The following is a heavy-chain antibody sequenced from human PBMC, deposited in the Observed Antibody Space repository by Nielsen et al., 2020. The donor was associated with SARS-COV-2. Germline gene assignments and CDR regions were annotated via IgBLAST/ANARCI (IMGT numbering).Heavy chain of an antibody. CDR2: VFASGSS. D-gene: IGHD3-3*01. V-gene: IGHV4-61*09. J-gene: IGHJ5*02. CDR3: ARSLHDDYWSGYLLYNWFDP. Sequence: LRLSCTVSGGSISSGSYYWTWIRRPAGKGLEWIGHVFASGSSDYNPSLKSRVTMSVDTSKNHFSLNLTSVTAADTAIYYCARSLHDDYWSGYLLYNWFDPWGQGILVTVSS. CDR1: GGSISSGSYY.